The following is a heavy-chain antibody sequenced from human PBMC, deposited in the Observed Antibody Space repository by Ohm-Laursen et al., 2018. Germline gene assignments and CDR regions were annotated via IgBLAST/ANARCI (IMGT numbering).Heavy chain of an antibody. CDR3: AKDPALRYFDWLLKGYYFDY. CDR1: GFTFSSYA. CDR2: ISYDGSNK. D-gene: IGHD3-9*01. V-gene: IGHV3-30*18. Sequence: SLRLSCSASGFTFSSYAMSWVRQAPGKGLEWVAVISYDGSNKYYADSVKGRFTISRDNSKNTLYLQMNSLRAEDTAVYYCAKDPALRYFDWLLKGYYFDYWGQGTLVTVSS. J-gene: IGHJ4*02.